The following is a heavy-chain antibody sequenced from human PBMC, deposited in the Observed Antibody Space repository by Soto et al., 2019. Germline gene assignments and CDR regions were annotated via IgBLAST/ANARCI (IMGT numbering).Heavy chain of an antibody. D-gene: IGHD3-22*01. CDR3: ERDVSYYYDSSGSTPDNWSDP. V-gene: IGHV1-18*01. CDR1: GYTFTSYG. CDR2: ISAYNGNT. Sequence: ASVKVSCKASGYTFTSYGISWVRQAPGQGIEWMGWISAYNGNTNYAQKLQGRVTMTTDTSTSTAYMELRSLRSDDTAVYYCERDVSYYYDSSGSTPDNWSDPWGQGTLVTVSS. J-gene: IGHJ5*02.